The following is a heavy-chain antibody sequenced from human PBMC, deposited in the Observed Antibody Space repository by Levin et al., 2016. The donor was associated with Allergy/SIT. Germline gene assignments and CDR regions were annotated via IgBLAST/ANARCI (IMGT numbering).Heavy chain of an antibody. V-gene: IGHV4-34*01. J-gene: IGHJ4*02. Sequence: GSLRLSCAVYGGSFSGYYWSWIRQPPGKGLEWIGEINYSGGTNHNPSLKSRVTISVDTSKNQFSLKLNSVTAADTAVYYCARARYSSGWPIRYYFDYWGQGTLVTVSS. CDR2: INYSGGT. CDR3: ARARYSSGWPIRYYFDY. CDR1: GGSFSGYY. D-gene: IGHD6-19*01.